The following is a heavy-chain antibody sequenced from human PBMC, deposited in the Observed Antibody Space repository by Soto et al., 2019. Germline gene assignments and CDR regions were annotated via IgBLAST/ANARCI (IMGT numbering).Heavy chain of an antibody. CDR3: ARTYIAVAGTGDYFDY. Sequence: SETLSLTCAVYGGSFSGYYWSWIRQPPGKGLEWIGEINHSGSTNYNPSLKSRVTISVDTSKDQFSLKLSSVTAADTAVYYCARTYIAVAGTGDYFDYWGQGTLVTVSS. V-gene: IGHV4-34*01. D-gene: IGHD6-19*01. CDR2: INHSGST. CDR1: GGSFSGYY. J-gene: IGHJ4*02.